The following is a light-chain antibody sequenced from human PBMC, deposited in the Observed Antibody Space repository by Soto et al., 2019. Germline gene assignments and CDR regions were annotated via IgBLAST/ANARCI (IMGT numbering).Light chain of an antibody. CDR1: GSDVGGYKY. Sequence: SVLTQPRSVSGSPAQSVTISFAGTGSDVGGYKYVSWYQQHPGKAPKLMIYDVSRRPSGVPDRFSGSKSGNTASLTISGLQAEDEADYFCCSYAGSYTFVFGTGTKVTV. V-gene: IGLV2-11*01. CDR2: DVS. CDR3: CSYAGSYTFV. J-gene: IGLJ1*01.